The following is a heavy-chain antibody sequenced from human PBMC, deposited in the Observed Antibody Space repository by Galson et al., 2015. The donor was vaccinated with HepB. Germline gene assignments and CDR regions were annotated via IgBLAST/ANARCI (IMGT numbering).Heavy chain of an antibody. Sequence: SVKVSCKASGGTFSSYAISWVRQAPGQGLEWMGGIIPIFGTANYAQKFQGRVTITADESTSTAYMELSSLRSEDTAVYYCAREAVGATEAGAEWGQGTLVTVSS. CDR1: GGTFSSYA. D-gene: IGHD1-26*01. J-gene: IGHJ4*02. V-gene: IGHV1-69*13. CDR3: AREAVGATEAGAE. CDR2: IIPIFGTA.